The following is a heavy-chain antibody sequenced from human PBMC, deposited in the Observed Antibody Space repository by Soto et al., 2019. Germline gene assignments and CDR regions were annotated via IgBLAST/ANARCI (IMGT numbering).Heavy chain of an antibody. CDR2: IYYSGSN. V-gene: IGHV4-31*03. CDR3: ARDLRDIFVPAASRFDP. Sequence: QVQLQESGPGLVKPSQTLSLTCTVSGGSISSGGYYWSWIRQHPGKGLEWIGYIYYSGSNYYNPSLTSRVTMSGATAQTQCTLKVSSVTAPDTAVYYCARDLRDIFVPAASRFDPWGQGTLVTVSS. J-gene: IGHJ5*02. CDR1: GGSISSGGYY. D-gene: IGHD2-2*01.